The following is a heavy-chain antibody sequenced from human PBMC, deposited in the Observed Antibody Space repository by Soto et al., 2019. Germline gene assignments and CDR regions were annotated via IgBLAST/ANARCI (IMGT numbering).Heavy chain of an antibody. CDR2: MKSKIDGGTT. Sequence: EVQLVESGGGLVKPGGSLRLSCAASGFTFSNAWMNWVRQAPGKGLEWVGRMKSKIDGGTTDYAAPVKGRFTISRDDSKTTLYLQMNSLKTEDTAVYYCTTDLVSGWADYWGQGTLVTVSS. CDR3: TTDLVSGWADY. J-gene: IGHJ4*02. V-gene: IGHV3-15*07. CDR1: GFTFSNAW. D-gene: IGHD6-19*01.